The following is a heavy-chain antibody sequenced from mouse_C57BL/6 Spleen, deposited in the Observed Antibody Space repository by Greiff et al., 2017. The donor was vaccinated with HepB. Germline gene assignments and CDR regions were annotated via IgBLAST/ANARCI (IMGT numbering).Heavy chain of an antibody. CDR1: GYAFTNYL. CDR2: INTGSGGT. V-gene: IGHV1-54*01. J-gene: IGHJ4*01. CDR3: AREGDGGAMDY. Sequence: VQLQQSGAELVRPGTSVKVSCKASGYAFTNYLIEWVKQRPGQGLEWIGVINTGSGGTNYNEKFKGKATLTADKSSSTAYMQLSSLTSEDSAVYFCAREGDGGAMDYWSQGTSVTVSS. D-gene: IGHD3-3*01.